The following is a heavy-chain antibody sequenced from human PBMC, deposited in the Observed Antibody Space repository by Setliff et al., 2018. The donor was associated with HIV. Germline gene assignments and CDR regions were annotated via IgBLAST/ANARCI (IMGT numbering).Heavy chain of an antibody. CDR1: GGSISRGSYY. Sequence: TLSLTCTVSGGSISRGSYYWSWIRQPAGKGLEWIGRIYTSGSTNYNPSLKSRVTISVDTSKNQFSLKLSSVTAADTAVYYCATGQMATRYWGQGTLVTVSS. V-gene: IGHV4-61*02. D-gene: IGHD5-12*01. J-gene: IGHJ4*02. CDR2: IYTSGST. CDR3: ATGQMATRY.